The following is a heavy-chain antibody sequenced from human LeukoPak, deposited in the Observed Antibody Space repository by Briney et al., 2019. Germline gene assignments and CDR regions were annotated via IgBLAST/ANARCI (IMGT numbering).Heavy chain of an antibody. CDR2: IKQDGSEK. D-gene: IGHD5-12*01. CDR1: GFTFSSYW. Sequence: GGSLRLSCAASGFTFSSYWMSWVRQAPGKGLEWVANIKQDGSEKYYVDSVKGRFTISRDNAKNSLYLQMNSLRAEDTAVYYCAKGGGYEAQYYYYYLDVWGKGTTVTTSS. CDR3: AKGGGYEAQYYYYYLDV. J-gene: IGHJ6*03. V-gene: IGHV3-7*01.